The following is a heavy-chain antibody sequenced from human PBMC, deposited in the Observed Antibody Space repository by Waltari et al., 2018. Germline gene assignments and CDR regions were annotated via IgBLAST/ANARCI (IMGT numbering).Heavy chain of an antibody. CDR3: ARYGEVPPNYFFDY. Sequence: AGQLKPSETLSLTCAVPGESFLGYFWSWIRQSPGKGLAWLGAIHYSGSTNYNPTLASRLSLSVDTTKKQFSLRLTSVTAADAAVYYCARYGEVPPNYFFDYWGRGTLVTVSS. V-gene: IGHV4-34*01. CDR1: GESFLGYF. J-gene: IGHJ4*01. D-gene: IGHD2-21*01. CDR2: IHYSGST.